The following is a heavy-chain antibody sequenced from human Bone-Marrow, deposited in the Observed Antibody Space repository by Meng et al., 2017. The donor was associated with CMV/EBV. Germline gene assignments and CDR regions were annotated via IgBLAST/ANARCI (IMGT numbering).Heavy chain of an antibody. CDR2: INWNGGST. J-gene: IGHJ4*02. Sequence: GESLKISCAASGFTFDDYGMSWVRQAPGKGLEWVSGINWNGGSTGYADSVKGRFTVSRDNAKNLLFLQMDRLRADDAALYFCARELPIAYGVPDYWGQGALVTVSS. D-gene: IGHD2-21*01. V-gene: IGHV3-20*04. CDR3: ARELPIAYGVPDY. CDR1: GFTFDDYG.